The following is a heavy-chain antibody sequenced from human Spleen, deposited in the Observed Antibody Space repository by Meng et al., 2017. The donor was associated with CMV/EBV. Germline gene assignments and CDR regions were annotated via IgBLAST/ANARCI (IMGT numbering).Heavy chain of an antibody. CDR1: GGSVSSGGSY. Sequence: VSGGSVSSGGSYWRWIRQPPGERLEWIGYIYYSGSTISNPSLKSRVTISVDTSKNQFSLKLSSVTAADTAVYYCARRSRFLEWSDYWGQGTLVTVSS. V-gene: IGHV4-61*08. J-gene: IGHJ4*02. D-gene: IGHD3-3*01. CDR2: IYYSGST. CDR3: ARRSRFLEWSDY.